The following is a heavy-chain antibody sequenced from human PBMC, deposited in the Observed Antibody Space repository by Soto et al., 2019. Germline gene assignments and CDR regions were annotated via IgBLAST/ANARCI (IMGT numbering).Heavy chain of an antibody. Sequence: QVQLQQWGAGLLKPSETLSLTCAVYGGSFSGYYWSWIRQPPGKGLEWIGEINHSGSTNYNPSLKSRVTISVDTSKNQFSLKLSSVTAADTAVYYCARGEEQWPDYWGQGTLVTVSS. D-gene: IGHD6-19*01. CDR3: ARGEEQWPDY. J-gene: IGHJ4*02. CDR1: GGSFSGYY. CDR2: INHSGST. V-gene: IGHV4-34*01.